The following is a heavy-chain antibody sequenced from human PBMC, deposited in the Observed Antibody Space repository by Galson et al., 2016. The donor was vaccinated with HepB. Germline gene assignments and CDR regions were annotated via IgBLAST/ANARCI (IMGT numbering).Heavy chain of an antibody. Sequence: SLRLSCAASGFAFKIYGMYWVRQAPGKGLEWVALISYDGRNKYYADSVKGRFTISRDNANNMLYLQMNSLRVEDTALYYCATTRLLDNWGQGILVTVSS. CDR2: ISYDGRNK. J-gene: IGHJ4*02. CDR1: GFAFKIYG. V-gene: IGHV3-30*03. CDR3: ATTRLLDN.